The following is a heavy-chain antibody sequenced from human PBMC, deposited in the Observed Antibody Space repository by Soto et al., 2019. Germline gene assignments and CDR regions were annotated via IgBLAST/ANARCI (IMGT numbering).Heavy chain of an antibody. J-gene: IGHJ4*02. CDR1: GFTFSNYW. CDR3: ARGSLYADFSFDY. CDR2: IKQDGSEK. D-gene: IGHD4-17*01. V-gene: IGHV3-7*01. Sequence: PGGSLRLSCAASGFTFSNYWMSWVRQAPGKGLEWVANIKQDGSEKYYVDSVKGRFTISRDNAKNSLYLQMNSLRAEDTAVYYCARGSLYADFSFDYWGQGTLVTVSS.